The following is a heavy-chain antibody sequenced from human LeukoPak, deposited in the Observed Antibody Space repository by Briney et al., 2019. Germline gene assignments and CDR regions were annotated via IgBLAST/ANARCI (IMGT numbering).Heavy chain of an antibody. Sequence: GGSLRLSCAASGFTFSNYGMSWVRQAPGKGLEWVANIKEDGNKKNYVDSVKGRFTISRDNAKNSLYLQMNSLRAEDTAVYYCATPLDYSDTSGYHQGGDWGQGTLVTVSS. CDR3: ATPLDYSDTSGYHQGGD. CDR1: GFTFSNYG. CDR2: IKEDGNKK. V-gene: IGHV3-7*03. J-gene: IGHJ4*02. D-gene: IGHD3-22*01.